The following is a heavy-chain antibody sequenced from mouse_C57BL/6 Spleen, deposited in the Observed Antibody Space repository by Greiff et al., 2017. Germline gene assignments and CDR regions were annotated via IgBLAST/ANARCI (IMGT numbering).Heavy chain of an antibody. CDR1: GFNIKDDY. J-gene: IGHJ2*01. V-gene: IGHV14-4*01. Sequence: VQLQQPGAELVRPGASVKLSCTASGFNIKDDYMHWVKQRPEQGLEWIGWIDPENGDTEYATKFQGKATITADTSSNTAYLQLSSLTSEDTAVYYCTPLGRDYWGQGTTLTVSS. CDR3: TPLGRDY. CDR2: IDPENGDT. D-gene: IGHD4-1*01.